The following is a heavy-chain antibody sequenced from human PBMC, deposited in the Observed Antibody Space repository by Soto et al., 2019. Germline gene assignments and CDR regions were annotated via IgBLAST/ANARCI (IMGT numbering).Heavy chain of an antibody. CDR1: GFTFSSYA. J-gene: IGHJ4*01. V-gene: IGHV3-30-3*01. CDR2: ISYDGSNK. Sequence: QVQLVESGGGVVQPGRSLRLSCAASGFTFSSYAMHWVRQAPGKGLEWVAVISYDGSNKYYAASVKGRFTFSRDMSKNTLYLQMNSLRAEDTAVYYCARGGGLLLDYWGHGTLVTVSP. CDR3: ARGGGLLLDY. D-gene: IGHD2-15*01.